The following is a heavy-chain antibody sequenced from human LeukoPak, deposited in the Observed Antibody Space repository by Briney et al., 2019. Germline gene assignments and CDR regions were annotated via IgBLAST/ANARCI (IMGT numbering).Heavy chain of an antibody. CDR3: ARFVLVPAALDY. Sequence: SMKVSCKASGGTFSSYAISWVRQAPGQGLEWMGGIIPIFGTANYAQKFQGRVTITTDESTSTAYMELSSLRSEDTAVYYCARFVLVPAALDYWGQGTLVTVSS. CDR1: GGTFSSYA. J-gene: IGHJ4*02. D-gene: IGHD2-2*01. V-gene: IGHV1-69*05. CDR2: IIPIFGTA.